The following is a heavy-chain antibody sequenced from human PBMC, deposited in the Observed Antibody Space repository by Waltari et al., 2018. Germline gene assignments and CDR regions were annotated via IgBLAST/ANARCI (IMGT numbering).Heavy chain of an antibody. CDR2: LDHSGST. D-gene: IGHD2-15*01. CDR3: ARHSYGVVALDAFDI. V-gene: IGHV4-38-2*01. Sequence: QVQLQESGPGLVKPSETLSLTCAVSGYSISSGYYWGWIRPPPGKGLEWIGSLDHSGSTYYNPSLKSRVTISVDTSKNQFSLKLSSVTAADTAVYYCARHSYGVVALDAFDIWGQGTMVTVSS. J-gene: IGHJ3*02. CDR1: GYSISSGYY.